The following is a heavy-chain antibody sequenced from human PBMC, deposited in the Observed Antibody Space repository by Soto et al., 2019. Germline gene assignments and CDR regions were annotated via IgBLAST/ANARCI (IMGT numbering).Heavy chain of an antibody. J-gene: IGHJ4*02. V-gene: IGHV3-9*01. CDR3: AKDNGPN. CDR1: GFTFSSYD. CDR2: ISWNSNTI. Sequence: GGSLRLSCAASGFTFSSYDMHWVRQAPGKGLEWVSGISWNSNTIAYADSVKGRFTISRDNAKNSLYLQMNSLRAEDTAFYYCAKDNGPNWGQGTLVTVSS.